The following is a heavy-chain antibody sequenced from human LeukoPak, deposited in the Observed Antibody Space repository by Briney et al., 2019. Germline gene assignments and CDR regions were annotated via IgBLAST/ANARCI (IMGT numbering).Heavy chain of an antibody. CDR3: ARVRSGIAMDTLDAFDI. V-gene: IGHV3-74*01. CDR2: INSDGSST. D-gene: IGHD6-19*01. Sequence: PGGSLRLSCAASGFTFSSYWMHWVRQAPGKGLVWVSRINSDGSSTSYADSVKGRFTISRDNAKNTLYLQMNSLRAEDTAVYYCARVRSGIAMDTLDAFDIWGQGTMVTVSS. J-gene: IGHJ3*02. CDR1: GFTFSSYW.